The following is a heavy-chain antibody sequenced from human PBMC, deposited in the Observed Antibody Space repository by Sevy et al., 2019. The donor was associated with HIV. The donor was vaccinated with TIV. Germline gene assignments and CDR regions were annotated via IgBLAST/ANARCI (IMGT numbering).Heavy chain of an antibody. Sequence: GGSLRLSCTASGFIFGDYGMSWVRQAPGKGLEWIAFFKSKIHGGTTENAASVKGRFTISRDDSKNIVYLQMSNLKTKYTAVYYCTRWSGSQSIFDYWGQGTLVTVSS. CDR2: FKSKIHGGTT. CDR1: GFIFGDYG. V-gene: IGHV3-49*04. J-gene: IGHJ4*02. D-gene: IGHD3-3*01. CDR3: TRWSGSQSIFDY.